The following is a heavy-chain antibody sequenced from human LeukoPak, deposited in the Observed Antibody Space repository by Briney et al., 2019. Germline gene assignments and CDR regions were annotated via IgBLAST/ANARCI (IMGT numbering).Heavy chain of an antibody. D-gene: IGHD4-23*01. CDR3: AKIGGNVVF. CDR1: GFTVSSNY. J-gene: IGHJ4*02. CDR2: ISYPGSNK. V-gene: IGHV3-30*18. Sequence: GGSLRLSCAASGFTVSSNYMSWVRQAPGKGLEWVAVISYPGSNKYYADSVKGRFTISRDNSKNTLYLQMNSLRAEDTAVYYCAKIGGNVVFWGQGTLVTVSS.